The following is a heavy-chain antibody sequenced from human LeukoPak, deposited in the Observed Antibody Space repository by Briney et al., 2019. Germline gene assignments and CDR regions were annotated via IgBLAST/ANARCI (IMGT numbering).Heavy chain of an antibody. Sequence: GGSLRLSCAASGFTFSDYYMSWIRQAPGKGLEWVSYISSSGSTIYYADSVKGRFTISRDNAKNSLYPQMNSLRAEDTAVYYCARAWGGHGDTDYYYYGMDVWGQGTTVTVSS. D-gene: IGHD5-12*01. J-gene: IGHJ6*02. V-gene: IGHV3-11*01. CDR1: GFTFSDYY. CDR2: ISSSGSTI. CDR3: ARAWGGHGDTDYYYYGMDV.